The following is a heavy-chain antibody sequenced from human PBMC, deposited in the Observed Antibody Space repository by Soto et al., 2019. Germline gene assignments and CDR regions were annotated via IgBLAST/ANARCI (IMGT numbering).Heavy chain of an antibody. CDR2: IYSGGST. J-gene: IGHJ4*02. D-gene: IGHD4-17*01. V-gene: IGHV3-66*01. CDR1: GFTVSSNY. CDR3: ARDRATVTTAY. Sequence: EVQLVESGGGLVQPGGSLRLSCAASGFTVSSNYMSWVRQAPGKGLEWVSVIYSGGSTYYADSVKGRFTISRDNSKNTLYLQMNSLRAEVTAVYYCARDRATVTTAYWGQGTLVTVSS.